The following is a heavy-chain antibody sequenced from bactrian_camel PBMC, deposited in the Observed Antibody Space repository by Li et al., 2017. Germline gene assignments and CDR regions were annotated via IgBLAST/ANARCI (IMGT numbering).Heavy chain of an antibody. Sequence: HVQLVESGGGSAQAGGSLNLSCVGWPYTDNRYCTAWFRQAPGKEREGVAAIDSDGTVKYAESVKGRFTISRDKVKNTLYLQMNSLKPEDTAMYYCAADYSQCYYDLRVWVYQYLGQGTQVTVSS. CDR2: IDSDGTV. J-gene: IGHJ4*01. CDR1: PYTDNRYC. V-gene: IGHV3S6*01. D-gene: IGHD3*01.